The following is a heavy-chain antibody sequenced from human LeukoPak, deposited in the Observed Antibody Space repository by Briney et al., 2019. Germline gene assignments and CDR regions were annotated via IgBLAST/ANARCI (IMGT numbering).Heavy chain of an antibody. D-gene: IGHD6-19*01. J-gene: IGHJ4*02. Sequence: GGSLRLSCAASGFTVSSNYMSWVRQAPGKGLEWVSVIYSGGSTYYADSVKGRFTISRDNSRNTVYMQMDSLRAEDAAIYYCAGDRNSDWYSPLDYWGQGSQVTVSP. CDR1: GFTVSSNY. V-gene: IGHV3-53*01. CDR3: AGDRNSDWYSPLDY. CDR2: IYSGGST.